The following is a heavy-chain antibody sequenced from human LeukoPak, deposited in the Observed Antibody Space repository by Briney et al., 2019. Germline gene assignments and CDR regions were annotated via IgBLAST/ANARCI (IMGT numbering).Heavy chain of an antibody. CDR3: ARIRGYSYGFHYYYYMDV. J-gene: IGHJ6*03. Sequence: KPSETLSLNCAVYGGSFSGYYWSWIRQPPGKGLEWIGEINNSGSTNYNPSLKSRVTISVDTSKNQFSLKLSSVTAADTAVYYCARIRGYSYGFHYYYYMDVWGKGTTVTVSS. CDR1: GGSFSGYY. D-gene: IGHD5-18*01. CDR2: INNSGST. V-gene: IGHV4-34*01.